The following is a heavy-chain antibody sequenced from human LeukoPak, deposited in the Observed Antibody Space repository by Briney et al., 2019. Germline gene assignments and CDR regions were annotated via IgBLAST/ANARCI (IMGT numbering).Heavy chain of an antibody. Sequence: GGSLRLSCAASGFTFSSYAMSWVRQAPGKGLEWVSAISGSGGSTYYADSVKGRFTISRDNSKNTLYLQMNSLRAEDTAVYYCARDKGVIPFKWTNYFDYWGQGTLVTVSS. CDR1: GFTFSSYA. CDR2: ISGSGGST. V-gene: IGHV3-23*01. D-gene: IGHD3-10*01. J-gene: IGHJ4*02. CDR3: ARDKGVIPFKWTNYFDY.